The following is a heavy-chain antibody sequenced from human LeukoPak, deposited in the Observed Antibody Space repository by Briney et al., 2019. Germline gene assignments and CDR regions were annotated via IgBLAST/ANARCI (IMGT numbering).Heavy chain of an antibody. CDR1: GYTFTGYY. Sequence: ASVRVSCTASGYTFTGYYMHWVRQAPGQGLGWMGWINPNSGGTNYAQKFQGRVTMTRDTSISTAYMELSRLRSDDTAVYYCARDDKYSGAFDYGGQGTLVTVSS. J-gene: IGHJ4*02. D-gene: IGHD5-12*01. CDR3: ARDDKYSGAFDY. V-gene: IGHV1-2*02. CDR2: INPNSGGT.